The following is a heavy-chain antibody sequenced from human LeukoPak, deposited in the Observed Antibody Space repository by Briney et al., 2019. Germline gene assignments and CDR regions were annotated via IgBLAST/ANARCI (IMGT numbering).Heavy chain of an antibody. Sequence: GDSLTLSCASSGLSFSRYEMHWVRQGTGKRLEGVSAIGTSGDTFYAGSVKGRFTISRENAKGSLYLQMNSLSAGDTAVYYCVREGRGRSGTNAYDIWGQGTVVSVST. CDR3: VREGRGRSGTNAYDI. CDR1: GLSFSRYE. V-gene: IGHV3-13*01. J-gene: IGHJ3*02. CDR2: IGTSGDT. D-gene: IGHD6-19*01.